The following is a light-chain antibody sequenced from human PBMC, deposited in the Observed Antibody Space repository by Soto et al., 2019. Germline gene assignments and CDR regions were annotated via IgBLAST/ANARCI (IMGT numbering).Light chain of an antibody. J-gene: IGKJ4*01. V-gene: IGKV1-5*01. Sequence: DIQMTQSPSTLPASVGDRVTITCRASQSIMTWLAWFQQAPGKAPKILISDASSLKSGVPSRFSGSGSGTEFTLTISSLQPDDFATYYCQQYHIYPLTFGGGTKVEI. CDR2: DAS. CDR3: QQYHIYPLT. CDR1: QSIMTW.